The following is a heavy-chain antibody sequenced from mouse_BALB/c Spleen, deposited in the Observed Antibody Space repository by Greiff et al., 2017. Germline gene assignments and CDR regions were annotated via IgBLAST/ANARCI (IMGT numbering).Heavy chain of an antibody. Sequence: EVKLMESGGGLVQPGGSRKLSCAASGFTFSSFGMHWVRQAPEKGLEWVAYISSGSSTIYYADTVKGRFTISRDNPKNTRFLQMTSLRSEDTAMYYCAREDYGSSYVGYFDVWGAGTTVTVSS. J-gene: IGHJ1*01. D-gene: IGHD1-1*01. V-gene: IGHV5-17*02. CDR3: AREDYGSSYVGYFDV. CDR1: GFTFSSFG. CDR2: ISSGSSTI.